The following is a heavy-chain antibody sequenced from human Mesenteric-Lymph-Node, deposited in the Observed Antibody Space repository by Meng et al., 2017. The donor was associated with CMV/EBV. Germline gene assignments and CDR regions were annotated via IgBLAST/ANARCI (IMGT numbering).Heavy chain of an antibody. Sequence: GGSLRLSCAASGFTLSSYCMHWVRQAPGKGLMWVSRIKSDGSSTNYADSVKGRFTISRDNAKNTLYLQMNSLRAEDTAVYYCERGYCSSISCLFDYWGQGTLVTVSS. D-gene: IGHD2-2*01. CDR1: GFTLSSYC. CDR2: IKSDGSST. V-gene: IGHV3-74*01. J-gene: IGHJ4*02. CDR3: ERGYCSSISCLFDY.